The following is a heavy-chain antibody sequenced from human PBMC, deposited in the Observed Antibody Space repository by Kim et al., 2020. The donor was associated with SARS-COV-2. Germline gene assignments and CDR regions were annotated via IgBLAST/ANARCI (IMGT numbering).Heavy chain of an antibody. J-gene: IGHJ4*02. CDR3: ASWEEYSSSPGWFDY. CDR1: GFTFSSYW. Sequence: GGSLRLSCAASGFTFSSYWMHWVRQAPGKGLVWVSRINSDGSSTSYADSVKGRFTISRDNAKNTLYLQMNSLRAEDTAVYYCASWEEYSSSPGWFDYWGQGTLVTVSS. CDR2: INSDGSST. V-gene: IGHV3-74*01. D-gene: IGHD6-6*01.